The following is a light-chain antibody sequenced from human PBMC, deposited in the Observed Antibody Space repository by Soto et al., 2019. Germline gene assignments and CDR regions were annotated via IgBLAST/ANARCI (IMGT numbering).Light chain of an antibody. V-gene: IGKV3-20*01. J-gene: IGKJ4*01. Sequence: EIVVTQSPGTLSLSPGERATLSCRASQSVSSSYLAWYPQKPGQAPRLLIYGASSRATGIPDRFSGSGSGTDFTLTISRLEPEDFAVYYCQQYGSSPPLTFGGGTKWIS. CDR1: QSVSSSY. CDR3: QQYGSSPPLT. CDR2: GAS.